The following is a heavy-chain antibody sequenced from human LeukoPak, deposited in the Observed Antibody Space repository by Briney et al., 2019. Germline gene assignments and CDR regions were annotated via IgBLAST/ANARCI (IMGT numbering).Heavy chain of an antibody. CDR1: GFTFSNYW. J-gene: IGHJ2*01. Sequence: GGSLRLSCAASGFTFSNYWMHWVRHAPGKGLVWVSRVNSDGSTTTYADSVKGRFTISRDNAKNTLYLQMNSLRAQDTAVYFCTRGNSDWNFALWGRGTLVTVSS. CDR2: VNSDGSTT. D-gene: IGHD1-7*01. CDR3: TRGNSDWNFAL. V-gene: IGHV3-74*01.